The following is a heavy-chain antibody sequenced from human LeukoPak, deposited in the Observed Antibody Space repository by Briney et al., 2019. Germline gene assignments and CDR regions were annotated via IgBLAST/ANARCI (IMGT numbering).Heavy chain of an antibody. CDR3: AKFGLTTDDAFDI. CDR1: GFTLSSYA. D-gene: IGHD4-11*01. CDR2: ISGRGGST. V-gene: IGHV3-23*01. Sequence: GGSLRLFCAASGFTLSSYAMSWVRQAPGKGRAWVSAISGRGGSTYYADSVKGRFTISRDNSKNTLYLQMNSLRAEDTAVYYCAKFGLTTDDAFDIWGQGTMVTVSS. J-gene: IGHJ3*02.